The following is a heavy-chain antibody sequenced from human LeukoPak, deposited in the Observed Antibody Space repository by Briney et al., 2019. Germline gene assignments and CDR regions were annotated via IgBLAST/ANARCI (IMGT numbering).Heavy chain of an antibody. Sequence: GGSLRLSCAASGFTFDDYAMHWVRQAPGKGLEWVPLISGDGGSTYYADSVKGRITISRDNAKNSLYLQMNSLRVEDTAVYSCARDKDVYFDYWGQGTLVTVSS. J-gene: IGHJ4*02. CDR1: GFTFDDYA. CDR3: ARDKDVYFDY. CDR2: ISGDGGST. V-gene: IGHV3-43*02.